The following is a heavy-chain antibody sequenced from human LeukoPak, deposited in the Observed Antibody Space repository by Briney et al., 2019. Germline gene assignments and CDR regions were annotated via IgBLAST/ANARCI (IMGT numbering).Heavy chain of an antibody. CDR2: ITSRGSTI. V-gene: IGHV3-48*04. CDR1: GFTFSRYW. Sequence: GGSLRLSCAVSGFTFSRYWMTWVRQAPGKGLEWVSYITSRGSTIYHADSVKGRFTISRDNAKNSLYLQMNSLRAEDTAVYYCARDGNLYGDYLGLWGRGTLVTVSS. CDR3: ARDGNLYGDYLGL. J-gene: IGHJ2*01. D-gene: IGHD4-17*01.